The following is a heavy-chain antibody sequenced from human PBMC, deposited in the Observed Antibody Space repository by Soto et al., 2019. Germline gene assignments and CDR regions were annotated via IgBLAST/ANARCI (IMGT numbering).Heavy chain of an antibody. Sequence: KSSETLSLTCAVYGGSFSGYYWSWIRQPPGKGLEWIGEINHSGSTNYNPSLKSRVTISVDTSKNQFSLKLSSVTAADTAVYYCARGTVLDYWGQGTLVTVSS. CDR1: GGSFSGYY. J-gene: IGHJ4*02. CDR2: INHSGST. D-gene: IGHD1-1*01. V-gene: IGHV4-34*01. CDR3: ARGTVLDY.